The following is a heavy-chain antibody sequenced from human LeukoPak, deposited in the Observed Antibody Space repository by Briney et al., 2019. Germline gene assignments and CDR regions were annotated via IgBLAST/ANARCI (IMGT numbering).Heavy chain of an antibody. Sequence: GGSLRLSCAASGFTFSSYAMHWVRQAPGKGLEWVAVISYDGSNKYYADSVKGRFTISRDNAKNSLYLQMNSLRDEDTAVYYCARGLYYYGSGTDNWFDPWGQGTLVTVSS. CDR2: ISYDGSNK. CDR1: GFTFSSYA. D-gene: IGHD3-10*01. CDR3: ARGLYYYGSGTDNWFDP. V-gene: IGHV3-30-3*01. J-gene: IGHJ5*02.